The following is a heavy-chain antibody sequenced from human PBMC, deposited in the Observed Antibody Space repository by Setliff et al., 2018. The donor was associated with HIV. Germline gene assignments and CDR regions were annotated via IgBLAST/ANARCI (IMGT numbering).Heavy chain of an antibody. CDR3: ARAHLTTAHNWFDP. Sequence: KPSETLSLTCTVSGVSITYNYWTWIRQPPGKGLEWIGSIYYSGSTNYNPSLKSRVTISVDTSKNQFSLKLSSVTAADTAVYYCARAHLTTAHNWFDPWGQGTLVTVSS. CDR2: IYYSGST. D-gene: IGHD4-4*01. V-gene: IGHV4-59*01. CDR1: GVSITYNY. J-gene: IGHJ5*02.